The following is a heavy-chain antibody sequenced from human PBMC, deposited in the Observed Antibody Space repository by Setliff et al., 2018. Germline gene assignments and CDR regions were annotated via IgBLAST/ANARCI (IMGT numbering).Heavy chain of an antibody. Sequence: ASVKVSCKASGYSFSFFGITWVRQAPGQGLEWMGWVSTYNGDTNYAQKFRGRVTMTTDISTSTAYMELRTLRSDDTAVYYCARRPIALAGFRKGAFDIWGQGTVVTVSS. CDR3: ARRPIALAGFRKGAFDI. CDR2: VSTYNGDT. CDR1: GYSFSFFG. J-gene: IGHJ3*02. D-gene: IGHD6-19*01. V-gene: IGHV1-18*01.